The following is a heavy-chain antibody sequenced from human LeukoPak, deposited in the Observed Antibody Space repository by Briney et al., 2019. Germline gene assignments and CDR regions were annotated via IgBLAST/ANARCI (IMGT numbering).Heavy chain of an antibody. V-gene: IGHV5-51*01. D-gene: IGHD1/OR15-1a*01. CDR2: IFPGDSDT. CDR1: GYSFTSYW. J-gene: IGHJ4*02. Sequence: GESLKISCKGSGYSFTSYWIGWVRQMPGKGLEWMGIIFPGDSDTIYSPSFQGQVTISADKSINTAYLQWSSLKASDTAMYYCATSESQTKFDYWGQGTLVTVSS. CDR3: ATSESQTKFDY.